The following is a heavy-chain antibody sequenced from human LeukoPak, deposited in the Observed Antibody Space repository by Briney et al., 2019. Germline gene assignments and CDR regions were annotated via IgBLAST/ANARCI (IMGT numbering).Heavy chain of an antibody. J-gene: IGHJ4*02. CDR1: GASFTDYY. Sequence: KTSETLSLTCDVYGASFTDYYWSWIRQPPGKGLEWIGEISHSGSTNYNPSLKSRVTISIDTSKIQFFLKLTFLTAADTAVYYCVSTSGHWGQGTLVTVSS. D-gene: IGHD5/OR15-5a*01. CDR2: ISHSGST. CDR3: VSTSGH. V-gene: IGHV4-34*01.